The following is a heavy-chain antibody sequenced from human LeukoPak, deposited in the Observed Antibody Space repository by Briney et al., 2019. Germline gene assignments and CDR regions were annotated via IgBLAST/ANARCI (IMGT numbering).Heavy chain of an antibody. CDR2: IYPSDSDT. Sequence: PGESLKISCKGSGYSFTSYWIGWVRQMPGKGLEWMGIIYPSDSDTRYSPSFQGQVTISADKSISTAYLQWSSLKASDTAMYYCARAYSSSSGYSDYWGQGTLVTVSS. CDR1: GYSFTSYW. D-gene: IGHD6-6*01. J-gene: IGHJ4*02. V-gene: IGHV5-51*01. CDR3: ARAYSSSSGYSDY.